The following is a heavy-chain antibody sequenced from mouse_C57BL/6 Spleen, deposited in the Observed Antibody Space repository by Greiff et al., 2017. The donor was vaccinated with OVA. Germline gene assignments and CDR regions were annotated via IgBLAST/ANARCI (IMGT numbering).Heavy chain of an antibody. V-gene: IGHV1-61*01. Sequence: QVQLQQPGAELVRPGSSVKLSCKASGYTFTSYWMDWVKQRPGQGLEWIGNIYPSDSETHYNQKFKDKATLTVDKSSSTAYMQLRSLTSEDSAVYYCAREGGNYPMYYFDYWGQGTTLTVSS. CDR2: IYPSDSET. CDR1: GYTFTSYW. CDR3: AREGGNYPMYYFDY. J-gene: IGHJ2*01. D-gene: IGHD2-1*01.